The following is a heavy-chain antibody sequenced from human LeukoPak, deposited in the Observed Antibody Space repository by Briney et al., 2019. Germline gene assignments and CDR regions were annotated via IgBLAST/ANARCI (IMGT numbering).Heavy chain of an antibody. CDR2: ISSSSSYI. CDR3: ASNRITMVRGNNWFDP. J-gene: IGHJ5*02. D-gene: IGHD3-10*01. Sequence: GGSLRLSCAASGFTLSSYSMNWVRQAPGKGLEWVSSISSSSSYIYYADSVKGRFTISRDNAKNSLYLQMNSLRAEDTAVYYCASNRITMVRGNNWFDPWGQGTLVTVSS. V-gene: IGHV3-21*01. CDR1: GFTLSSYS.